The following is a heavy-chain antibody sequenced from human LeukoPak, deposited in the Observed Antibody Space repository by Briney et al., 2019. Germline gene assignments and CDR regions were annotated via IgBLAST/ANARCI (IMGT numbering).Heavy chain of an antibody. D-gene: IGHD3-16*02. CDR3: ARQHYDYVWGSYRYGSYFDY. J-gene: IGHJ4*02. Sequence: SETPSLTCTVSGGSISSYYWSWIRQPPGKGLEWIGYIYYSGSTNYNPSLKSRVTISVDTSKNQFSLKLSSVTAADTAVYYCARQHYDYVWGSYRYGSYFDYWGQGTLVTVSS. CDR2: IYYSGST. CDR1: GGSISSYY. V-gene: IGHV4-59*08.